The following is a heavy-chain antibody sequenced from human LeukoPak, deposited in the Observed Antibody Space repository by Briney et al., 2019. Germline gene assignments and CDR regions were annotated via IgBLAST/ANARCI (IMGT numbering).Heavy chain of an antibody. V-gene: IGHV3-30*18. CDR1: GFTFSSYG. J-gene: IGHJ3*02. Sequence: GGSLRLSCAASGFTFSSYGTHWVRQAPGKGLEWVAVISYDGSNKYYADSVKGRFAISRDNSKSTLYLQMNSLRAEDTAVYYCAKEGDCSGGSCYSIDAFDIWGQGTMVTVSS. D-gene: IGHD2-15*01. CDR2: ISYDGSNK. CDR3: AKEGDCSGGSCYSIDAFDI.